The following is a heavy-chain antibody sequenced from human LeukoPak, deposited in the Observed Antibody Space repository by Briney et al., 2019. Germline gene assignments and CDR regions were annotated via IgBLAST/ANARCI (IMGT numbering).Heavy chain of an antibody. CDR1: GGSISTYY. V-gene: IGHV4-59*01. D-gene: IGHD3-10*01. CDR3: ARANYGSVGYYYYGMDV. J-gene: IGHJ6*02. CDR2: IYYSGST. Sequence: SETLSLTCTVSGGSISTYYWSWIRQPPGKGLEWIGYIYYSGSTNYNPSLKSRVTISVDTSKNQFSLKLSSVTAADTAVYYCARANYGSVGYYYYGMDVWGQGTTVTVSS.